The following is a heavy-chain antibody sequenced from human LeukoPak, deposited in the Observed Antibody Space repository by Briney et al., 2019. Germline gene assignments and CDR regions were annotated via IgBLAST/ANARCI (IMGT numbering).Heavy chain of an antibody. CDR2: INAYNGNT. D-gene: IGHD3-10*01. V-gene: IGHV1-18*04. J-gene: IGHJ3*02. Sequence: ASVKVSCKASGYTFTGYYMHWVRQAPGQGLEWMGWINAYNGNTNYAQKLQGRVTMTTDTSTSTAYMELRSLRSDDTAVYYCARCITIWTDAFDIWGQGTMVTVSS. CDR1: GYTFTGYY. CDR3: ARCITIWTDAFDI.